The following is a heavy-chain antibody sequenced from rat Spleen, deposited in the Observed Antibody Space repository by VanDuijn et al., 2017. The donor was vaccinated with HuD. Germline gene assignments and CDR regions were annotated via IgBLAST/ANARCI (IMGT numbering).Heavy chain of an antibody. D-gene: IGHD1-12*02. J-gene: IGHJ2*01. CDR2: IKAKSNNYAT. Sequence: EVQVLESGGGLVQPGNSLKLSCATSGFTFSTAWMYWYRQFPEKRLEWVARIKAKSNNYATDYTESVKGRFTISRDDSKSSIYLQMNNLKEEDTAIYYCATLDGSYYYFDYWGQGVMVTVSS. V-gene: IGHV6-6*01. CDR1: GFTFSTAW. CDR3: ATLDGSYYYFDY.